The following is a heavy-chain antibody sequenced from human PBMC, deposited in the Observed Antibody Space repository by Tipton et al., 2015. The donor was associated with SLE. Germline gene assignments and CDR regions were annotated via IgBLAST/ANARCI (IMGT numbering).Heavy chain of an antibody. CDR2: MNSDGSNV. J-gene: IGHJ4*02. CDR3: ASDGGSGSLNYFDS. Sequence: GSLRLSCAASGFNFRRHWMDCVRQVPGKGLVWLSRMNSDGSNVFYADSVMGRFTISRDNSKNTLYLQMISLRAEDTAVYFCASDGGSGSLNYFDSWGQGTLVTVSS. CDR1: GFNFRRHW. V-gene: IGHV3-74*01. D-gene: IGHD3-10*01.